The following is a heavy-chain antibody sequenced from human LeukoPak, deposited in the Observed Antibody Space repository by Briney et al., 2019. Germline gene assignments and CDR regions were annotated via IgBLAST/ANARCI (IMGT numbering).Heavy chain of an antibody. V-gene: IGHV3-21*01. CDR1: GFTPSSYS. J-gene: IGHJ4*02. CDR3: ARGGSGWPIDY. Sequence: PGGSLRLSCAASGFTPSSYSMNWVRQAPGKGLEWVSSISSSSSYIYCADSVKGRFTISRDNAKNSLYLQMNSLRAEDTAVYYCARGGSGWPIDYWGQGTLVTVSS. D-gene: IGHD6-19*01. CDR2: ISSSSSYI.